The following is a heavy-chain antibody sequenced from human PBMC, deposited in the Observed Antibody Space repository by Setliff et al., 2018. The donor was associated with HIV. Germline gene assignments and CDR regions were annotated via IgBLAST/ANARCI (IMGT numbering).Heavy chain of an antibody. D-gene: IGHD6-19*01. Sequence: SETLSLTCVVYGGSYSGYYYSWIRQPPGKGLEWIGEINHSGSTNYYASLKSRVTISLETSKNQFSLKLSSVTAADTAVYYCATSVSAKENWLDPWGLGTLVTVPQ. V-gene: IGHV4-34*01. CDR1: GGSYSGYY. CDR2: INHSGST. J-gene: IGHJ5*02. CDR3: ATSVSAKENWLDP.